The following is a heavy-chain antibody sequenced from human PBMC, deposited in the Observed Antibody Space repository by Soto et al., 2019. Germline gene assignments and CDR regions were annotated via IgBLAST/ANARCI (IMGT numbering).Heavy chain of an antibody. CDR1: GFTFSSYG. V-gene: IGHV3-33*01. CDR2: IWYDGSNK. CDR3: ARYYGSGSYYKNWFDP. D-gene: IGHD3-10*01. Sequence: GGSLRLSCAASGFTFSSYGMHWVRQAPGKGLEWVAVIWYDGSNKYYADSVKGRFTISRDNSKNTLYLQMNSLRAEDTAVYYCARYYGSGSYYKNWFDPWGQGTLVTVSS. J-gene: IGHJ5*02.